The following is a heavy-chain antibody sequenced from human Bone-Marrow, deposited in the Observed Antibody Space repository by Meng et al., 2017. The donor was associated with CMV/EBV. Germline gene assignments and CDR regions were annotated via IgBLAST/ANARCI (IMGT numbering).Heavy chain of an antibody. J-gene: IGHJ5*02. CDR1: GYTFTGYY. Sequence: ASVKVSCKAPGYTFTGYYMHWVRQAPGQGLEWMGWINPNSGGTNYAQKFQGRVTMTRDTSISTAYMELSRLRSDDTAVYYCAREGPRYYYDSSVLNWFEPWGQGTLVTVSS. D-gene: IGHD3-22*01. V-gene: IGHV1-2*02. CDR2: INPNSGGT. CDR3: AREGPRYYYDSSVLNWFEP.